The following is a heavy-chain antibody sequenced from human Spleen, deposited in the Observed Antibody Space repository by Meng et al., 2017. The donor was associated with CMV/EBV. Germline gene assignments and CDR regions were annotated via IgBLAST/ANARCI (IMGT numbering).Heavy chain of an antibody. V-gene: IGHV3-13*03. CDR3: AKGGWGYCSSSSCYPKHYGMDV. Sequence: GGSLRLSCAACGFTFSSYDMHWVRQATGKGLEWVSAIGTAGDTYYPGSVKGQFTISRDTSKNTLYLQMNSLRPEDTAVYYCAKGGWGYCSSSSCYPKHYGMDVWGQGTTVTVSS. CDR1: GFTFSSYD. CDR2: IGTAGDT. J-gene: IGHJ6*02. D-gene: IGHD2-2*01.